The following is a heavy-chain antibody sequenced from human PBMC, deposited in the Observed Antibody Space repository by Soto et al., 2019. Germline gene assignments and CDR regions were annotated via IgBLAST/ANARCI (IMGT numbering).Heavy chain of an antibody. CDR3: AARGNYDFWSGYPRAYYYGMDV. Sequence: GPEVKKPGTSVKVSCKASGFTFTSSAVQWVRQARGQRLEWIGWIVVGSGNTNYAQKFQERVTITRDMSTSTAYMELSSLRSEDTAVYYCAARGNYDFWSGYPRAYYYGMDVWGQGTTVTVSS. D-gene: IGHD3-3*01. CDR2: IVVGSGNT. V-gene: IGHV1-58*01. J-gene: IGHJ6*02. CDR1: GFTFTSSA.